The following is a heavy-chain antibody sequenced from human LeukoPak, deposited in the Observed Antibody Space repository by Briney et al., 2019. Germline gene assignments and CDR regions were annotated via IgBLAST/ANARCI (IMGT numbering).Heavy chain of an antibody. CDR2: IRSNGANT. Sequence: GGSLRLSCSASGFTFSNYAMHWVRQAPGRGLEYVSAIRSNGANTYYEDSVKGRFTISRDNSKNTLYLQMSSLRAEDTALYYCVKDDSYYYDSSGRDNWGQGTLVTVSS. CDR1: GFTFSNYA. J-gene: IGHJ4*02. D-gene: IGHD3-22*01. V-gene: IGHV3-64D*08. CDR3: VKDDSYYYDSSGRDN.